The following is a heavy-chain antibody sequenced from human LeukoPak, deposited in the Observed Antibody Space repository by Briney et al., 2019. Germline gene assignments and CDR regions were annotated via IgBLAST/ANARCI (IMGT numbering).Heavy chain of an antibody. Sequence: PSETLSLTCTVSGGSISSGSYYWSWIRQPAGKGLEWIGRIYTSGSTNYSPSLKSRVTISVDTSKNQFSLKLSSVTAADTAVYYCYILYSTSSFDYWGQGTLVTVSS. CDR3: YILYSTSSFDY. CDR2: IYTSGST. D-gene: IGHD6-6*01. CDR1: GGSISSGSYY. J-gene: IGHJ4*02. V-gene: IGHV4-61*02.